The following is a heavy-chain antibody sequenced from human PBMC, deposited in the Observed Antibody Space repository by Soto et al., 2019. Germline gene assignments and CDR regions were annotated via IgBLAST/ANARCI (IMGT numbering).Heavy chain of an antibody. V-gene: IGHV4-4*02. J-gene: IGHJ4*02. CDR3: ARAREDSTAQWYFDY. Sequence: PSETQSLTCAVSGGSIRSTNWWSWVRQPPGKGLEWIGEINHSGSTNYNPSLKSRVTISVDTSKNQFSLKLSSVTAADTAVYYCARAREDSTAQWYFDYWGQGTLVTVSS. CDR2: INHSGST. D-gene: IGHD6-6*01. CDR1: GGSIRSTNW.